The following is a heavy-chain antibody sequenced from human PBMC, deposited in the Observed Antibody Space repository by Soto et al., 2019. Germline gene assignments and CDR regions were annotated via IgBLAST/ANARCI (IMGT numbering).Heavy chain of an antibody. CDR1: GFSFSTYS. CDR3: ARDHYCSGDACYLISFDY. Sequence: GGSLRLSCAASGFSFSTYSMNWVRQAPGKGLEWVSFISSSGDTIHYADSVKGRFTVSRDNAKNSLYLQMNSLRDEDTAVYYCARDHYCSGDACYLISFDYWGQGAQVTVSS. J-gene: IGHJ4*02. V-gene: IGHV3-48*02. D-gene: IGHD2-15*01. CDR2: ISSSGDTI.